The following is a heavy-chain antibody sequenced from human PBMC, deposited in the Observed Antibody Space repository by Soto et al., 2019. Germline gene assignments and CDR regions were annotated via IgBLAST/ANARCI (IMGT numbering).Heavy chain of an antibody. CDR2: IYYSGST. CDR3: AREYSSSSSSDY. CDR1: GGSVSSGSYY. D-gene: IGHD6-6*01. J-gene: IGHJ4*02. Sequence: ETLSLTCTVSGGSVSSGSYYWSWIRQPPGKGLEWIGYIYYSGSTNYNPSLKSRVTISVDTSKNQLSLKLSSVTAADTAVYYCAREYSSSSSSDYPGQAPLFTVSS. V-gene: IGHV4-61*01.